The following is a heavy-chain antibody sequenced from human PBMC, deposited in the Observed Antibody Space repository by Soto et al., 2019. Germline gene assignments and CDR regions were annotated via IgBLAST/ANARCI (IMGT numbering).Heavy chain of an antibody. CDR3: ARDPEDCSSTSCYAPN. Sequence: GGSLRLSCAASGFTFSSYAMHWVRQAPGKGLEWVAVISYDGSNKYYADSVKGRFTISRDNSKNTLYLQMNSLRAEDTAVYYCARDPEDCSSTSCYAPNWGQGTLVTVSS. V-gene: IGHV3-30-3*01. CDR2: ISYDGSNK. J-gene: IGHJ4*02. CDR1: GFTFSSYA. D-gene: IGHD2-2*01.